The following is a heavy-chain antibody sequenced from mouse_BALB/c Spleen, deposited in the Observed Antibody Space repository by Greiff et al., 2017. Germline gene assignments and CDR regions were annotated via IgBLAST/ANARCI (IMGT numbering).Heavy chain of an antibody. J-gene: IGHJ1*01. Sequence: VQLQQSGAELARPGASVKLSCKASGYTFTSYWMQWVKQRPGQGLEWIGAIYPGDGDTRYTQKFKGKATLTADKSSSTAYMQLSSLASEDSAVYYCARVYGTLYWYFDVWGAGTTVTVSS. CDR1: GYTFTSYW. V-gene: IGHV1-87*01. D-gene: IGHD2-1*01. CDR2: IYPGDGDT. CDR3: ARVYGTLYWYFDV.